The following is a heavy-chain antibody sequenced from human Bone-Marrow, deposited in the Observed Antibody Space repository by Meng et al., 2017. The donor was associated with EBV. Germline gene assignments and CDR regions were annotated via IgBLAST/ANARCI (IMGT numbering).Heavy chain of an antibody. CDR1: GFTFSGYG. CDR3: ARDLSGRFDP. V-gene: IGHV3-30*03. Sequence: QGQLVESGGGLVQPGRSLRLSCAASGFTFSGYGMFWVRQAPGKGPEWVAIIPSDGNIYYADSVKGRFTISRDNSKNTLYLQMNSLRGEDTAVYYCARDLSGRFDPWGQGTLVTVSS. J-gene: IGHJ5*02. D-gene: IGHD1-14*01. CDR2: IPSDGNI.